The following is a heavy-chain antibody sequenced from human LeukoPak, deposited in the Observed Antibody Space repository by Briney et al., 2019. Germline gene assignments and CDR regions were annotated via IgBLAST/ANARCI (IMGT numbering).Heavy chain of an antibody. CDR3: AGAGCSGGSCYDS. Sequence: GGSLRLSCAASGFTFSSYSMNWVRQAPGKGLEWVSSISSSSSYIYYADSVKGRFTISRDNAKNSLYLQMNSLRAEDTAVYYCAGAGCSGGSCYDSWGQGTMVTVSS. CDR1: GFTFSSYS. J-gene: IGHJ3*01. CDR2: ISSSSSYI. D-gene: IGHD2-15*01. V-gene: IGHV3-21*01.